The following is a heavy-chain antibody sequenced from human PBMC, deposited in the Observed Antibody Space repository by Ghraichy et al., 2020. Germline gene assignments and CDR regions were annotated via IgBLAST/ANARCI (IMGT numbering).Heavy chain of an antibody. Sequence: WGSLRLSCAASGFIFDLNTMHWIRQAPDKGLEWVAGFWSDGTRGYEAESVKGRIAISRDNSENTLYLQMSSLRADDTAMYYCAREKSVAAMRAFDIWGQGTMVTVSS. V-gene: IGHV3-33*01. J-gene: IGHJ3*02. CDR2: FWSDGTRG. D-gene: IGHD2-2*01. CDR1: GFIFDLNT. CDR3: AREKSVAAMRAFDI.